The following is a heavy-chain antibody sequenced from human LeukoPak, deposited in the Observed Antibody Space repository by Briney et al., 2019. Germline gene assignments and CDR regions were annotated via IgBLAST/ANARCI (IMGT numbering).Heavy chain of an antibody. Sequence: GRSLRLSCAASGFTFSSYGMHWVRQAPGKGLEWVAVIWYDGSNKYYADSVKGRFTISRDNSKNTLYLQMNSLRAEDTAVYYCARSRSPKEDYYGMDVWGKGITVTVSS. D-gene: IGHD1-26*01. CDR1: GFTFSSYG. J-gene: IGHJ6*04. CDR3: ARSRSPKEDYYGMDV. V-gene: IGHV3-33*01. CDR2: IWYDGSNK.